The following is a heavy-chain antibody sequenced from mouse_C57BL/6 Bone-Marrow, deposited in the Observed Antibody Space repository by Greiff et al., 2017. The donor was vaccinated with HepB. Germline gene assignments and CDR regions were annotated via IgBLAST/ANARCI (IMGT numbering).Heavy chain of an antibody. V-gene: IGHV4-1*01. CDR3: ARRDYGSKDWYFDV. D-gene: IGHD1-1*01. Sequence: GIDFSRYWMSWVRRAPGKGLEWIGEINPDSSTINYAPSLKDKFIISRDNAKNTLYLQMSKVRSEDTALYYCARRDYGSKDWYFDVWGTGTTVTVSS. J-gene: IGHJ1*03. CDR2: INPDSSTI. CDR1: GIDFSRYW.